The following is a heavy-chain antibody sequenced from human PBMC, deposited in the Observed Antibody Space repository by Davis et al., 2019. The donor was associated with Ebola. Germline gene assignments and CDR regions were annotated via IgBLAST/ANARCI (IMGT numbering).Heavy chain of an antibody. CDR3: ARGGVVGAISNWFDP. V-gene: IGHV3-30*03. Sequence: PGGSLRLSCAASGFTFSSYGMHWVRQAPGKGLEWVAVISFDGSNKYYADSVKGRLTISRDNSKNTLYLQMNSLRDEDTAVYYCARGGVVGAISNWFDPWGQGTLVTVSS. CDR1: GFTFSSYG. D-gene: IGHD1-26*01. J-gene: IGHJ5*02. CDR2: ISFDGSNK.